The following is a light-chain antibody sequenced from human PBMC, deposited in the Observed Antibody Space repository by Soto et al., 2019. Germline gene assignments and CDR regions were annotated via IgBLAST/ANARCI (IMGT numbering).Light chain of an antibody. CDR1: SSDVGSYNL. J-gene: IGLJ1*01. V-gene: IGLV2-23*01. CDR3: CSYAGSSSSLYV. Sequence: QSVLTQPASVSGSPGQSITISCTGTSSDVGSYNLVSWYQQHPGKAPKLMIYEGSKRPSGVSNRLSGSKSGNTASLTISGLQAEDEADYYCCSYAGSSSSLYVFGTGTKV. CDR2: EGS.